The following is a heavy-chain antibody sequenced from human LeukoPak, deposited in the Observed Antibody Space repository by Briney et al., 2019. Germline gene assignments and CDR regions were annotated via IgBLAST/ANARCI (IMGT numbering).Heavy chain of an antibody. CDR1: GASISLYT. J-gene: IGHJ3*02. Sequence: SETLYLTCSVSGASISLYTWSWIRQAPGKGLEWIGYIFYSGSTNYSPSLMGRVTMSVDTSKNRFSLRLSSVTAADTAIYYCTRVDYFDIIGYEGAFDIWGQGTMVAVSS. D-gene: IGHD3-22*01. CDR3: TRVDYFDIIGYEGAFDI. CDR2: IFYSGST. V-gene: IGHV4-59*01.